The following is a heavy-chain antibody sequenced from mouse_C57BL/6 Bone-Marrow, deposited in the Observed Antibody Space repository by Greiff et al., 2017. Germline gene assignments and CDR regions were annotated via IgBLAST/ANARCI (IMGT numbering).Heavy chain of an antibody. J-gene: IGHJ1*03. D-gene: IGHD1-1*01. CDR2: IRNKANNHAT. CDR3: TRRNYYGSSFWYFDV. CDR1: GFTFSDAW. Sequence: EVKVEESGGGLVQPGGSMKLSCAASGFTFSDAWMDWVRQSPEKGLEWVAEIRNKANNHATYYAESVKGRFTISRDDSKSSVYLQMNSLRAEDTGIYYCTRRNYYGSSFWYFDVWGTGTTVTVSS. V-gene: IGHV6-6*01.